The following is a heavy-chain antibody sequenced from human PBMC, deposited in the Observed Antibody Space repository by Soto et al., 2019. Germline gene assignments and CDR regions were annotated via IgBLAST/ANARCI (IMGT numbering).Heavy chain of an antibody. CDR2: IYRTGST. Sequence: PXETLSLTCAVSGGSFTSNNWWTCVRQPPGQGLEWIGEIYRTGSTNYNPSLKSRVTISLDKSENQFSLKVTSLTAADTAVYYCASRDPGTSVDYWGQGTLVTVS. CDR1: GGSFTSNNW. CDR3: ASRDPGTSVDY. V-gene: IGHV4-4*02. D-gene: IGHD1-7*01. J-gene: IGHJ4*02.